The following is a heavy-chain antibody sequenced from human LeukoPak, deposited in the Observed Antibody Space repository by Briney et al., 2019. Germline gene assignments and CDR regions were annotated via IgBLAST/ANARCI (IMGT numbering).Heavy chain of an antibody. CDR1: GFTFSTYA. CDR2: ISGSGGNT. J-gene: IGHJ4*02. CDR3: AKSRGYSNTSPFDY. Sequence: GGSLRLSCAASGFTFSTYAMSWVRQAPGKGLEWVSGISGSGGNTYYADSVKGRFTISRDNSRNTLYLQMNSLTAEDTALYYCAKSRGYSNTSPFDYWGQGTLVAVSS. D-gene: IGHD5-12*01. V-gene: IGHV3-23*01.